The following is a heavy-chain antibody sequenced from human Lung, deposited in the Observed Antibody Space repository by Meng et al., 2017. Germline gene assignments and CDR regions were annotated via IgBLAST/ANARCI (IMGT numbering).Heavy chain of an antibody. CDR3: ARGTPGRSYCDY. Sequence: HVQLPQSGAELKQPGASLTVSCKASDYTFTGYGVCWVRQAPGQGLEWMAWLGAHPGDTSFAPKLLGRVTVTADTATATAYMELRSLRSDDTAVYYCARGTPGRSYCDYWGLGTLVTVSS. CDR1: DYTFTGYG. V-gene: IGHV1-18*01. CDR2: LGAHPGDT. J-gene: IGHJ4*02. D-gene: IGHD3-10*01.